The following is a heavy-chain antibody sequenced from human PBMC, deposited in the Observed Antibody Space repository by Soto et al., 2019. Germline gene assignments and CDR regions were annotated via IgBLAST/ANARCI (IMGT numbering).Heavy chain of an antibody. CDR1: GLTVCSPD. CDR2: SSGSGGST. V-gene: IGHV3-23*01. D-gene: IGHD3-3*01. CDR3: AKDTYDDFLSGSGMDF. Sequence: PGGSLDLSCAASGLTVCSPDMTGARKAQGKGLEWVSASSGSGGSTDYADSLKGRLTISRDNSRNTLYLQMYSLRAEDTAVYYGAKDTYDDFLSGSGMDFWGQGTTVTVSS. J-gene: IGHJ6*02.